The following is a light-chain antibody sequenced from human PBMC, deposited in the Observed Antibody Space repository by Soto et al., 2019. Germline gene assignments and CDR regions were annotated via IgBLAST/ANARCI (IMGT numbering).Light chain of an antibody. J-gene: IGLJ1*01. V-gene: IGLV2-23*01. CDR2: EGS. CDR1: SSDVGSYNL. Sequence: QSALTQPASVSGSPGQSITISCTGTSSDVGSYNLVSWYQQHPGKAPKLMIYEGSKRPSGVSNRFSGSKSGNTASLTISGLQAEDEADYYCRSYAASSNYVLGNGTKVTV. CDR3: RSYAASSNYV.